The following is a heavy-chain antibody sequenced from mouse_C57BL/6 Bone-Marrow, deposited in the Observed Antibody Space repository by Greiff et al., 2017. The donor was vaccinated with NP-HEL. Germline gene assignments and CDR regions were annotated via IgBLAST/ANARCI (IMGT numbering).Heavy chain of an antibody. J-gene: IGHJ4*01. CDR2: ISSGGSYT. CDR3: ARGPANYAMDY. D-gene: IGHD3-3*01. CDR1: GFTFSSYG. Sequence: EVMLVESGGDLVKPGGSLKLSCAASGFTFSSYGMSWVRQTPDKRLEWVATISSGGSYTYYPDSVKGRFTISRDNAKNTLYLQMSSLKSEDTAMYYCARGPANYAMDYWGQGTSVTVSS. V-gene: IGHV5-6*01.